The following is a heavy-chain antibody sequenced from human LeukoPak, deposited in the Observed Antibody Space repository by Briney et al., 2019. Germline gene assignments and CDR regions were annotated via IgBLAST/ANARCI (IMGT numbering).Heavy chain of an antibody. CDR3: ARAVAGPLRPFDY. V-gene: IGHV4-39*07. CDR2: IYYSGTT. CDR1: GGSISSYY. D-gene: IGHD6-19*01. J-gene: IGHJ4*02. Sequence: SETLSLTCTVSGGSISSYYWGWIRQSPGKGLEWIGSIYYSGTTYYNPSLKSRVTISVDTSKNQFSLKVTSVTAADAAVYFCARAVAGPLRPFDYWGQGTLVTVSS.